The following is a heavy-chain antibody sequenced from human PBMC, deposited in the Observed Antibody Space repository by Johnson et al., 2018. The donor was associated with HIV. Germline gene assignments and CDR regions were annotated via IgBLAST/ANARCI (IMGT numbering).Heavy chain of an antibody. D-gene: IGHD7-27*01. CDR3: ARDPSSQDSRLTGDFGAFDI. J-gene: IGHJ3*02. Sequence: VQLVESGGGLVKPGGSLRLSCAASGFTFSNAWMSWVRQAPGKGLEWVGRIKSKTDGGTTDYAAPVKGRFTISRDDSKNTLYLQMNSLKTEDTAVYYCARDPSSQDSRLTGDFGAFDIWGLGTMVIVSS. CDR1: GFTFSNAW. CDR2: IKSKTDGGTT. V-gene: IGHV3-15*01.